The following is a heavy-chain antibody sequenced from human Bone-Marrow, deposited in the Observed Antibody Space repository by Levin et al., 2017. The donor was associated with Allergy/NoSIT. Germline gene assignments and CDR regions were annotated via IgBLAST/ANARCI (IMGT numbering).Heavy chain of an antibody. D-gene: IGHD2/OR15-2a*01. CDR3: ANLTFITRRDY. CDR1: GFTVSNNY. J-gene: IGHJ4*02. V-gene: IGHV3-53*01. Sequence: PGGSLRLSCAASGFTVSNNYMSWVRQAPGKGLEWISVIYSGGSTVYADSVKGRFTISRDSSTNTLYLQMNSLRVEDTAVYYCANLTFITRRDYWGQGTLVTVSS. CDR2: IYSGGST.